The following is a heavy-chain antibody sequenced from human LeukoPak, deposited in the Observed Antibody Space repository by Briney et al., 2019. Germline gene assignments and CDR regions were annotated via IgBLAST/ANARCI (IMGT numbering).Heavy chain of an antibody. Sequence: SETLSLTCTVSGVSISSYYWSWIRQPPGEGLEWIGYIYYSGSTNYNPSLRSRVAISVDTSKNQFSLKLSSVTAADTAVYYCARVLSYWYFDLWGRGTLVTVSS. D-gene: IGHD2-8*02. J-gene: IGHJ2*01. V-gene: IGHV4-59*01. CDR1: GVSISSYY. CDR3: ARVLSYWYFDL. CDR2: IYYSGST.